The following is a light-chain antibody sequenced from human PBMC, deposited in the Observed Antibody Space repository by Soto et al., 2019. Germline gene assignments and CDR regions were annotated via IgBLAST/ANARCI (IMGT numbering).Light chain of an antibody. CDR2: GAS. J-gene: IGKJ1*01. V-gene: IGKV3-15*01. Sequence: EVVLTQSPATLSLSPGETATPSCRASRSVDSHLAWYQQKPGQAPRLLIYGASTRATGIPARFSGSGSGTEFTLTISSLRSEDFAVYYCQQYNNWPRTFGQGTKVDIK. CDR1: RSVDSH. CDR3: QQYNNWPRT.